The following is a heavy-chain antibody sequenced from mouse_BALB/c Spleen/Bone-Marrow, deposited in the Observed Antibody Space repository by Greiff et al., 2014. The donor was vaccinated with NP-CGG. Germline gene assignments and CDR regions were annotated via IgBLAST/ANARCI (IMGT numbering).Heavy chain of an antibody. Sequence: QVQLKESGAEQVKPGASVKLSCKASGYTFTSYYMYWVKQRPGQGLEWFGEINPSNGGTNFNEKFKNKATLTVDKSSSTAYMQLSSLASEDSAVYYCSRGRRDALDYWGQGTSVTVSS. CDR1: GYTFTSYY. V-gene: IGHV1S81*02. J-gene: IGHJ4*01. CDR2: INPSNGGT. CDR3: SRGRRDALDY.